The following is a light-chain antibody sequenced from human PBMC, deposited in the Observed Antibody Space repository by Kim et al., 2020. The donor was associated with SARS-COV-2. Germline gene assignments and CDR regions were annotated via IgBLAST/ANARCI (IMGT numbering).Light chain of an antibody. V-gene: IGKV1-39*01. CDR3: QQTYSTSIS. Sequence: AAVGDRVTITCRATETISSHLNWYQQKPGKAPKLLIYGASTLQDGVPSRFTGSGSGTDFTLTIASLQPEDFATYFCQQTYSTSISFGPGTRLEIK. CDR2: GAS. J-gene: IGKJ5*01. CDR1: ETISSH.